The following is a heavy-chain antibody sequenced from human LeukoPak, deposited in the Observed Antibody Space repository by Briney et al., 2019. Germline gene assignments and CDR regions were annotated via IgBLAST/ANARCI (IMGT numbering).Heavy chain of an antibody. J-gene: IGHJ4*02. CDR1: GFTFSSYW. V-gene: IGHV3-74*01. Sequence: PGGSLRLSCAASGFTFSSYWMHWVRQAPGKGLVWVSRINSDGSSTSYADSVKGRFTISRDNAKNSLYLQMNSLRAEDTALYYCASHYSSGWYTGPFDYWGQGTLVTVSS. CDR3: ASHYSSGWYTGPFDY. D-gene: IGHD6-19*01. CDR2: INSDGSST.